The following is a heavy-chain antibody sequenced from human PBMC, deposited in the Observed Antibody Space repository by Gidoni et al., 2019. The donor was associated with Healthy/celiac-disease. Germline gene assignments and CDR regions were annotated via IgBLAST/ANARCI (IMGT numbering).Heavy chain of an antibody. D-gene: IGHD3-10*01. CDR1: VSSASSGDYY. V-gene: IGHV4-30-4*01. CDR3: AREDSTMVQGVRY. CDR2: IYYSGST. J-gene: IGHJ4*02. Sequence: QVHLPGSGPGLEKPSQTLSLTCPVSVSSASSGDYYLRWIRQPPEKGLEWIGYIYYSGSTYYNPYLKRRVTISVDTSKNQFSLKLSSVTAADTAVYYCAREDSTMVQGVRYWGQGTLVTVSS.